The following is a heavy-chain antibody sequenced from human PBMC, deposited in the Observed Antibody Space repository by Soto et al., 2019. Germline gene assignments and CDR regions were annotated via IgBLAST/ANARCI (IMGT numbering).Heavy chain of an antibody. CDR2: IFHSGDT. CDR3: GRAPRRTRAWFFDL. V-gene: IGHV4-31*03. J-gene: IGHJ2*01. CDR1: GGSINTGDYY. Sequence: QEHLEESGPGLVKPSQTLSLTCTLSGGSINTGDYYWNWLRQHPGKGLEWIGYIFHSGDTYYNPSLESRLTISIDTSNNHFSLELHSATAADTAVYFCGRAPRRTRAWFFDLWGRGSLVTVSS.